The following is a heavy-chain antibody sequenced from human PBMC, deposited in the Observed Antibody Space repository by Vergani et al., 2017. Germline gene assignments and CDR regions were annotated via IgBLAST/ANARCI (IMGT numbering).Heavy chain of an antibody. Sequence: QLQLQESGPGLVKPSETLSLTCTVSGGSISSSSYYWGWIRQPPGKGLEWIGSIYYSGSTYYNPSLKSRVTISVDTSKNQFSLKLSSVTAADTAVYYCARRFGGSXSYYLPQSGYYFDYWGQGTLVTVSS. J-gene: IGHJ4*02. CDR3: ARRFGGSXSYYLPQSGYYFDY. V-gene: IGHV4-39*01. CDR2: IYYSGST. D-gene: IGHD3-10*01. CDR1: GGSISSSSYY.